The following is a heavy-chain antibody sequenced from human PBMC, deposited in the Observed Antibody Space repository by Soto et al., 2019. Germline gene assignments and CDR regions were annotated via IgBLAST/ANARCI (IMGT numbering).Heavy chain of an antibody. CDR1: GYTFTSYG. Sequence: GASVKVSCKASGYTFTSYGISWVRQAPGQGLEWMGWISAYNGNTNYAQKLQGRVTMTTDTSTSTAYMELRSLRSDDTAVYYCARAALESRYCSSTSCYLAYYYYYMDVWGKGTTVTVSS. J-gene: IGHJ6*03. D-gene: IGHD2-2*01. CDR3: ARAALESRYCSSTSCYLAYYYYYMDV. CDR2: ISAYNGNT. V-gene: IGHV1-18*01.